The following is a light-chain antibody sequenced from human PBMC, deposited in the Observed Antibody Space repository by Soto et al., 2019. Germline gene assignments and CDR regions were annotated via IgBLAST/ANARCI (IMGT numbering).Light chain of an antibody. CDR2: DVN. Sequence: QSALTQPASVSGSPGESITISCTRTSSDIGAYNYVSWYQQHPGKAPKLMIYDVNIRPSGVSNRFSGSKSGNTASLTISGLEAEDEADYYCTSWTTSTTMIFGGGTKVTVL. CDR3: TSWTTSTTMI. J-gene: IGLJ2*01. V-gene: IGLV2-14*03. CDR1: SSDIGAYNY.